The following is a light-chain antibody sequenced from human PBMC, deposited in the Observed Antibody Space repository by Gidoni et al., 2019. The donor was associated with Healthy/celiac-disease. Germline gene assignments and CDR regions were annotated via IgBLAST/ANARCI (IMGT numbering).Light chain of an antibody. CDR3: SSYTSSSTWV. V-gene: IGLV2-14*01. Sequence: QSALTQPASVSASPGRSSTISCTGTSSDVGGYNYVSWYQQHPGKAPNLMIYYVSNRPSGVSNRFSGSKSGNTASLTISGLQAEDEADYYCSSYTSSSTWVFGGGTKLTVL. CDR1: SSDVGGYNY. J-gene: IGLJ3*02. CDR2: YVS.